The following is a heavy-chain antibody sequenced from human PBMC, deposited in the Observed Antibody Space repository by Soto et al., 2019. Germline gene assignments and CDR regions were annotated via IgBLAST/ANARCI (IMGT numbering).Heavy chain of an antibody. CDR1: GYTFTGYY. D-gene: IGHD2-15*01. J-gene: IGHJ6*02. CDR2: INPNSGGT. CDR3: AREWFPAATRNYYYYYGMDV. V-gene: IGHV1-2*04. Sequence: QVQLVQSGAEVKKPGASVKVSCKASGYTFTGYYMHWVRQAPGQGLEWMGWINPNSGGTNYAQKFQGWVTMPRDTSISTAYMELSRLRSDDTAVYYCAREWFPAATRNYYYYYGMDVWGQGTTVTVSS.